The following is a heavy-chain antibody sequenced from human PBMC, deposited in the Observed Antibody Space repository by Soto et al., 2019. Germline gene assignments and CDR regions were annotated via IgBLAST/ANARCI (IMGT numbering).Heavy chain of an antibody. V-gene: IGHV3-7*05. Sequence: GGSLRLSCAASGFTFSSYWMSWVRKAPGKGLECAASIKEDGSEKYYVDSVKGRFTISRDDAKNSLYLQMNSLRVEDTAVYYCTRNLGWGWFDPWGQGALVTVSS. CDR1: GFTFSSYW. D-gene: IGHD6-19*01. J-gene: IGHJ5*02. CDR2: IKEDGSEK. CDR3: TRNLGWGWFDP.